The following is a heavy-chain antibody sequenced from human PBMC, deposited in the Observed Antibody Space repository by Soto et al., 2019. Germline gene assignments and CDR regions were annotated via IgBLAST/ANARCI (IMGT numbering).Heavy chain of an antibody. V-gene: IGHV4-34*01. Sequence: PSETLLLSCGVYGGSFSGYYWSWIRQPPGKGLEWIGEINHSGSTNYNPSLKSRVTISVDTSKNQFSLKLSSVTAADTAVYYCARGSGGVSIVLMVYASRFDYWGQGTLVTVSS. CDR3: ARGSGGVSIVLMVYASRFDY. CDR2: INHSGST. J-gene: IGHJ4*02. D-gene: IGHD2-8*01. CDR1: GGSFSGYY.